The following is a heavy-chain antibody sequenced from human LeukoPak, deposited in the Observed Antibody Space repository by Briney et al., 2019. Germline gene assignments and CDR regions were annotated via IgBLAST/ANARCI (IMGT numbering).Heavy chain of an antibody. J-gene: IGHJ5*01. Sequence: ASVKVSCKASGYTFISFGISWVRQAPGQGLEWLGWITVYNGNTRYAHKYQDRVTMTADTSTSTAYMDLRSLRSDDTAVYYCARDRGYEQQRWFDLWGQGTLVTVSS. D-gene: IGHD6-13*01. CDR3: ARDRGYEQQRWFDL. CDR2: ITVYNGNT. CDR1: GYTFISFG. V-gene: IGHV1-18*01.